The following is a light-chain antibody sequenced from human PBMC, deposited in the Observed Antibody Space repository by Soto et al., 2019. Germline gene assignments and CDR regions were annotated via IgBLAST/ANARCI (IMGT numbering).Light chain of an antibody. CDR3: HQYESSLGLT. CDR2: GPS. V-gene: IGKV3-20*01. J-gene: IGKJ4*01. CDR1: QSVSSSY. Sequence: EMVLTQSPGTLSLSPGERATLSCRASQSVSSSYLAWYQQKPGQAPRLLIYGPSSRATGIPDRFSGSGSGTDFTLTISRLEPADFAVYYCHQYESSLGLTFGGGTKVVIK.